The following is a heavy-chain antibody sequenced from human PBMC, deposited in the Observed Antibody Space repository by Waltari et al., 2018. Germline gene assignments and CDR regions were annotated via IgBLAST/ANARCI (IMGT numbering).Heavy chain of an antibody. Sequence: QVQLVQSGAEVTKPGASVKVSCKPSGYTFTDSHIHWLRQAPGQGLEWMGWINPKSGGTYYAQTFQGWVTMTRDTSTSTVYMELSSLKSDDTAMYYCARRSCTGECYAPYVYWGQGSLVTVSS. CDR2: INPKSGGT. D-gene: IGHD2-8*02. J-gene: IGHJ4*02. CDR1: GYTFTDSH. CDR3: ARRSCTGECYAPYVY. V-gene: IGHV1-2*04.